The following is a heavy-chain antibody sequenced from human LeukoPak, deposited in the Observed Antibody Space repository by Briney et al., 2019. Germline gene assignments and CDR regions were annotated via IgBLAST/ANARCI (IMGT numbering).Heavy chain of an antibody. CDR1: GFTFSSFA. CDR3: TKRATDDSSGYYST. D-gene: IGHD3-22*01. Sequence: GGSLRLSCAASGFTFSSFAMHWVRQASGKGLEWVGRIRSKANNYATAYAASVKGRFTISRDDSKNTAYLQMNSLKTEDTAVYYCTKRATDDSSGYYSTWGQGTLVTVSS. V-gene: IGHV3-73*01. CDR2: IRSKANNYAT. J-gene: IGHJ5*02.